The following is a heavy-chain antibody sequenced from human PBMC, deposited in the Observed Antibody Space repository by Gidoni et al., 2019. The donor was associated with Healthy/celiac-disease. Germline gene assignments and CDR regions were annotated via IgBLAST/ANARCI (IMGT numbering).Heavy chain of an antibody. Sequence: QVQLVQSGAEVKKPGASVKVSCQASGYTFTRYYMHWVRQAPGQGLEWMGWIHPNSGGTNYAQKFQGRVTMTRDTSISTAYMELSRLRSDDTAVYYCARGKQQLIGGTTDYYYYYMDVWGKGTTVTVSS. CDR1: GYTFTRYY. D-gene: IGHD6-13*01. CDR2: IHPNSGGT. J-gene: IGHJ6*03. V-gene: IGHV1-2*02. CDR3: ARGKQQLIGGTTDYYYYYMDV.